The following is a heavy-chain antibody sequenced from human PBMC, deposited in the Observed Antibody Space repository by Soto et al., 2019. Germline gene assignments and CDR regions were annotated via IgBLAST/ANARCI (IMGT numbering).Heavy chain of an antibody. V-gene: IGHV1-18*04. D-gene: IGHD2-21*01. CDR3: ARMIASSLDY. J-gene: IGHJ4*02. CDR2: ITTYSGNT. Sequence: SSVKVSCKASGYTFTNYGISWVRQAPGQGLEWMGWITTYSGNTSYSQKVQGRVIMTTDTSTTTAYMELRSLRSDDTAVYYCARMIASSLDYWGQGTLVTVSS. CDR1: GYTFTNYG.